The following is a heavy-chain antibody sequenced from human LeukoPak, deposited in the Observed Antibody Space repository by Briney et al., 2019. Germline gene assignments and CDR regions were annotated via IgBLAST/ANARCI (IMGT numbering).Heavy chain of an antibody. CDR1: GFTFSTFA. Sequence: PGGSLRLSCAASGFTFSTFAMSWVRQAPGKGLEWVSAISGSGGGTYYADSVKGRLTISRDNSKNTLYLQMSSLRAEDTAVYYCAKDNPLYSGNYLYGLSWGRGTMVTVSS. CDR3: AKDNPLYSGNYLYGLS. D-gene: IGHD1-26*01. CDR2: ISGSGGGT. J-gene: IGHJ3*01. V-gene: IGHV3-23*01.